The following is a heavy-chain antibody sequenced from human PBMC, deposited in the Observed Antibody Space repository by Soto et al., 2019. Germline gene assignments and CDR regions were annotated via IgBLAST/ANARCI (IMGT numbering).Heavy chain of an antibody. D-gene: IGHD2-15*01. Sequence: ASVKVSCKASGYTFTSYAMHWVRQAPGQRLEWMGWINAGNGNTKYSQKFQGRVTITRDTSASTAYMELSSLRSEDTAVYYCARDEYCSGGSCYSVSSFDYWGQGTLVTVSS. V-gene: IGHV1-3*01. J-gene: IGHJ4*02. CDR3: ARDEYCSGGSCYSVSSFDY. CDR2: INAGNGNT. CDR1: GYTFTSYA.